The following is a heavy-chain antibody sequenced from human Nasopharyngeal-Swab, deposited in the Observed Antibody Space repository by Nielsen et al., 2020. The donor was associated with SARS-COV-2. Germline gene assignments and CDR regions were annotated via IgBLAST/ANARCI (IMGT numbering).Heavy chain of an antibody. CDR3: AKDLRGPYFF. J-gene: IGHJ4*02. CDR1: GYSFRTYG. CDR2: IIGSGDISGSGGTT. Sequence: GGSLRLSCVASGYSFRTYGMSWVRQAPGKGLEWVAAIIGSGDISGSGGTTYYAESVKGRFTISRDNSKNTLSLQMNSLRAEDTAVYYCAKDLRGPYFFWGQGTLVTVS. D-gene: IGHD2/OR15-2a*01. V-gene: IGHV3-23*01.